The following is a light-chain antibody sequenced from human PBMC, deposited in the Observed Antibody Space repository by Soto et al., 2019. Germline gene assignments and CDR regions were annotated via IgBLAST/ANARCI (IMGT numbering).Light chain of an antibody. CDR1: SSDVGGYEF. Sequence: QSALTQPASVSGSPGQSITISCTGTSSDVGGYEFVSWYQQRPGKAPKLVIYDVTSRPSGVSDRFSGSKSGNSASLTISGLQAEDEADYYCSSYTTTIVIFGGGTKVTVL. CDR3: SSYTTTIVI. J-gene: IGLJ2*01. CDR2: DVT. V-gene: IGLV2-14*01.